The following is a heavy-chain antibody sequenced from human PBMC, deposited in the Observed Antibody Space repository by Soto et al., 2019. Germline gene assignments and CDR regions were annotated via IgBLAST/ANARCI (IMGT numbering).Heavy chain of an antibody. J-gene: IGHJ4*02. CDR1: GYSISSGYY. V-gene: IGHV4-38-2*01. CDR2: IYHSGST. Sequence: SATLSLTCAVSGYSISSGYYWGWIRQPPGKGLEWIGSIYHSGSTYYNPSLKSRVTISVDTSKNQFSLKLSSVTAADTAVYYCARNYYDSSGHIDYWGQGTLVTVSS. D-gene: IGHD3-22*01. CDR3: ARNYYDSSGHIDY.